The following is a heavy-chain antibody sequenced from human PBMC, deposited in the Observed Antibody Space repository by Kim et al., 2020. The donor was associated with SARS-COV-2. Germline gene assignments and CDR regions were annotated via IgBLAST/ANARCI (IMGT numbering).Heavy chain of an antibody. D-gene: IGHD1-26*01. CDR3: ASWDPPAPIVGATHGVQWDY. Sequence: GGSLRLSCAASGFTFSSYSMNWVRQAPGKGLEWVSSISSSSSYIYYADSVKGRFTISRDNAKNSLYLQMNSLRAEDTAVYYCASWDPPAPIVGATHGVQWDYWGQGTLVTVSS. CDR2: ISSSSSYI. CDR1: GFTFSSYS. V-gene: IGHV3-21*01. J-gene: IGHJ4*02.